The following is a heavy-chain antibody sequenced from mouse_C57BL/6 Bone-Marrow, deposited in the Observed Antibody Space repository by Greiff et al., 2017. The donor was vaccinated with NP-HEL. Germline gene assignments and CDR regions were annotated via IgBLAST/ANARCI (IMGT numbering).Heavy chain of an antibody. CDR3: ARVRREWYFDV. D-gene: IGHD2-14*01. CDR1: GYAFSSYW. V-gene: IGHV1-80*01. Sequence: VQLQESGAELVKPGASVKISCKASGYAFSSYWMNWVKQRPGKGLEWIGQIYPGDGDTNYNGKFKGKATLTADKSSSPAYMQLSSLTSEDSAVYFCARVRREWYFDVWGTGTTVTVSS. CDR2: IYPGDGDT. J-gene: IGHJ1*03.